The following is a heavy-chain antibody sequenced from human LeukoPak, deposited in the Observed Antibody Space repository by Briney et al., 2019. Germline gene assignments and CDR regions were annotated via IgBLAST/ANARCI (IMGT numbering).Heavy chain of an antibody. J-gene: IGHJ6*04. CDR2: IKTDGSEI. CDR3: AELGITMIGGV. Sequence: GGSLRLSCVASGFTFSSYWMTWVRQAPGKGLEWVANIKTDGSEIYYVDSVKGRFTISRDNAKNSLYLQMNSLRAEDTAVYYCAELGITMIGGVWGKGTTVTISS. V-gene: IGHV3-7*01. CDR1: GFTFSSYW. D-gene: IGHD3-10*02.